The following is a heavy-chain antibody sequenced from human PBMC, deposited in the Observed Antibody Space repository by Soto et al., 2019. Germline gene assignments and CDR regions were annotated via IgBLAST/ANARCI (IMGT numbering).Heavy chain of an antibody. CDR1: GGSVSSGSYY. Sequence: QVQLQESGPGLVKPSETLSLTCTVSGGSVSSGSYYWSWIRQPPGKGLEWIGYIYYSGRPNYNPSLKRGVTISVDTSKNQCALKLSSVTAADTAVYYCAREGYYDSSGYWYFDLWGRGTLVTVSS. CDR3: AREGYYDSSGYWYFDL. V-gene: IGHV4-61*01. D-gene: IGHD3-22*01. CDR2: IYYSGRP. J-gene: IGHJ2*01.